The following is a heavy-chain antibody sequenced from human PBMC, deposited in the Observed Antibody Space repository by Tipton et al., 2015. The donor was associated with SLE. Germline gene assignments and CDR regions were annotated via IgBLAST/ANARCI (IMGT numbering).Heavy chain of an antibody. V-gene: IGHV4-4*07. J-gene: IGHJ3*02. Sequence: TLSLTCTLSAGSMTCSTTTYYWSLIRQPAGKGLEWIGSVFVSGITNDNPSHKSRVSMSTDTSKNQFSRKLNSETAADTAVYYCARAKDWEDGFDIWGQGTMVTVS. CDR3: ARAKDWEDGFDI. CDR2: VFVSGIT. CDR1: AGSMTCSTTTYY. D-gene: IGHD3/OR15-3a*01.